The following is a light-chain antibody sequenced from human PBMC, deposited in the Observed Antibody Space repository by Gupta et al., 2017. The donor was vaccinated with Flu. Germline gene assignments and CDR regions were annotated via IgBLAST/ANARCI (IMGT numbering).Light chain of an antibody. CDR2: SAS. CDR3: QQSYRLAT. CDR1: QSISTY. Sequence: DIEMTQSPSSLSASVGDRVTITCRASQSISTYVNWYQHKTGKAPKLLIYSASSLHSGVPSRFSGSGSGTDFTLTISSLQPEDFATYYCQQSYRLATFGQGTKVEIK. V-gene: IGKV1-39*01. J-gene: IGKJ1*01.